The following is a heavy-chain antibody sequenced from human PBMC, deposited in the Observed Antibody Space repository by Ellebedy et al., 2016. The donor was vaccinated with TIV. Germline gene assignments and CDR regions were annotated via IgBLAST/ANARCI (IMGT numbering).Heavy chain of an antibody. CDR2: ISAGSDSP. CDR3: AKGSSSGFNYDRVGFEY. J-gene: IGHJ4*02. Sequence: GESLKISCAASGFTFSSFAMHLVRQAPGKGLEWLSVISAGSDSPNHADSVKGRFTIARDNAKNTLYLQMDRLIAEDTAVYYCAKGSSSGFNYDRVGFEYWGQGTLVTVSS. CDR1: GFTFSSFA. D-gene: IGHD3-22*01. V-gene: IGHV3-23*01.